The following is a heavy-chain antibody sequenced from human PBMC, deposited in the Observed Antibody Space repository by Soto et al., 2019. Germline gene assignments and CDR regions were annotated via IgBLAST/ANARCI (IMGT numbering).Heavy chain of an antibody. J-gene: IGHJ6*02. CDR2: VSPPFRTS. V-gene: IGHV1-69*01. CDR1: GVSFNNNG. D-gene: IGHD3-10*01. Sequence: QVQLVQSGAEVKKPGSSVRVSCKTSGVSFNNNGIGWVRQAPGHGLEWMGGVSPPFRTSNYARKFQGRISITRNASRGTVNIVLSSLTSEDTAQYYCARVLYYGSGSYSPYGMDVWGQGTTVTVSS. CDR3: ARVLYYGSGSYSPYGMDV.